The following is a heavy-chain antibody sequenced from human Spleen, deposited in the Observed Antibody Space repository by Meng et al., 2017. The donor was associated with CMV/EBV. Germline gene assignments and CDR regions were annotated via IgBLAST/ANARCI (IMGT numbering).Heavy chain of an antibody. V-gene: IGHV4-31*02. CDR3: ARATRDGYNWNYFDY. Sequence: GDSISSGGYYWSWIRQHPGKGLEWIGYIYYSGTTYYNPSLKSRVTISVDTSKNQFSLKLSSVTAADTAVYYCARATRDGYNWNYFDYWGQGTLVTVSS. D-gene: IGHD5-24*01. J-gene: IGHJ4*02. CDR2: IYYSGTT. CDR1: GDSISSGGYY.